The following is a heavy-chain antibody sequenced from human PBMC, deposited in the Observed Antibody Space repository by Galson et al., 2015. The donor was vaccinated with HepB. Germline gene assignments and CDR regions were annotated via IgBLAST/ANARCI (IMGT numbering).Heavy chain of an antibody. J-gene: IGHJ4*02. CDR2: TYYRSSWYN. CDR1: GDSVSSNRAA. Sequence: CAISGDSVSSNRAAWTWIRQSPSRGLEWLGRTYYRSSWYNDYAVSVKSRITITPDTSKNQVSLQLSSVTAEDTAIYYCAREDWGSGFWWGQGTLVTVSS. CDR3: AREDWGSGFW. V-gene: IGHV6-1*01. D-gene: IGHD7-27*01.